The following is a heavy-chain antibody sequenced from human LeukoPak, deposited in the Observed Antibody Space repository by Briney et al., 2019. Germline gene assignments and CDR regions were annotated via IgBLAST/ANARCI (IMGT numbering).Heavy chain of an antibody. J-gene: IGHJ4*02. CDR2: ITGSGTSS. V-gene: IGHV3-23*01. CDR3: AKDVYGDYTGGYFES. D-gene: IGHD4-17*01. CDR1: GFTFSSYW. Sequence: GGSLRLSCAASGFTFSSYWMSWVRQAPGKGLELVSGITGSGTSSYYTDSVRGRFIISRDNSKSTMYLQMNSLREEDTAVFYCAKDVYGDYTGGYFESWGQGTLVTVSS.